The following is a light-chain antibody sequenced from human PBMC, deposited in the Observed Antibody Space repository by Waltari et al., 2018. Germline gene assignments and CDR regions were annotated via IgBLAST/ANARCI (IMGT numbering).Light chain of an antibody. CDR1: QSVSSY. J-gene: IGKJ2*01. CDR2: DAS. CDR3: QQRSNWPSGT. V-gene: IGKV3-11*01. Sequence: EIVLTQSPATLSLSPAERATLTCRASQSVSSYLAWYQQKPGQAPRLLIYDASNRATGIPARFSGSGSGTDFTLTISSLEPEDFAVYYCQQRSNWPSGTFGQGTKLEIK.